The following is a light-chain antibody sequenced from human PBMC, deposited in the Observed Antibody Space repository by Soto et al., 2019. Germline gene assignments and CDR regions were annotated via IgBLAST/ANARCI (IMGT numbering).Light chain of an antibody. CDR2: GAS. V-gene: IGKV3-20*01. CDR3: QQYGSSPLT. Sequence: EIVLTQSPGTLSLSPGERATLSCRASQSVDSSLAWYQQKPGQAPRLLIYGASSRATGIPDTFSGSGSGTDCTLTISRLEPEDFAVYYCQQYGSSPLTFGQGTKVQIK. CDR1: QSVDSS. J-gene: IGKJ1*01.